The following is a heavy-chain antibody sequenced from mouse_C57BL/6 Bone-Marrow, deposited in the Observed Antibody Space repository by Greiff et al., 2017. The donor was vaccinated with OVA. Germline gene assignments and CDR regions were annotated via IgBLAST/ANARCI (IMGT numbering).Heavy chain of an antibody. V-gene: IGHV1-81*01. CDR3: ASYGNLWYFDV. CDR2: IYPRSGNT. J-gene: IGHJ1*03. Sequence: QVQLQQSGAELARPGASVKLSCKASGYTFTSYGISWVKQRTGQGLEWIGEIYPRSGNTYYNEKFKGKATLTADKSSSTAYMELRSLTSEDSAVYFCASYGNLWYFDVWGTGTTVTVSS. CDR1: GYTFTSYG. D-gene: IGHD2-1*01.